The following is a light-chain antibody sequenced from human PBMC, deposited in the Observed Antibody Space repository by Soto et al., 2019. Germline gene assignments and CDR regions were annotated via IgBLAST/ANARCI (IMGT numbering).Light chain of an antibody. V-gene: IGKV1-12*01. Sequence: DIQMTQSPSSVSASVGETVTITCRASQDISTWLVWYQRKPGKAPKVLISAASNLNSGVTSRFSGSGSGTDFALTIISLQPEDFATYFCQQASSFPLTYGPGIKVDVK. J-gene: IGKJ3*01. CDR3: QQASSFPLT. CDR2: AAS. CDR1: QDISTW.